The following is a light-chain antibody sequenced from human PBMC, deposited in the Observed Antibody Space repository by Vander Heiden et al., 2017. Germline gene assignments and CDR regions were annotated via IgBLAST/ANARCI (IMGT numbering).Light chain of an antibody. V-gene: IGLV2-14*01. Sequence: QSALTQPASVSGSPGQSITLSCTGTSSDVGGYNDVSWYQQHPGKAPKLMIYEVSNRPSGVSNRFSGSKSGNTASLTISGLQAEDEADYYCSSYTSSSTDVVFGGGTKLTVL. J-gene: IGLJ2*01. CDR2: EVS. CDR1: SSDVGGYND. CDR3: SSYTSSSTDVV.